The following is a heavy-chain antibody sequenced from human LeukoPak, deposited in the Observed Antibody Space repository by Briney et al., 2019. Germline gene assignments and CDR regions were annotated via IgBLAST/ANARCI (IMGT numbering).Heavy chain of an antibody. CDR2: IRYDGSNK. D-gene: IGHD3-16*01. Sequence: HPGRSLRLSCAASGFTFSSYGMHWVRQAPGKGLEWVAFIRYDGSNKYYTDSVKGRFTISRDNSKNTLYLQMNSLRAEDTAVYYCAKDPDQGGYFQHWGQGTLVTVSS. CDR3: AKDPDQGGYFQH. V-gene: IGHV3-30*02. CDR1: GFTFSSYG. J-gene: IGHJ1*01.